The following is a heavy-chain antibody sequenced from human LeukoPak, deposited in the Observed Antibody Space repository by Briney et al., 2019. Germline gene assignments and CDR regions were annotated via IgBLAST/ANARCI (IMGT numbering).Heavy chain of an antibody. CDR3: AREAAAGISDYFDY. CDR2: IIPIFGTA. Sequence: ASVKVSCKASGGTFSSYAISWVRQAPGQGLEWMGGIIPIFGTANYAQKFQGRVTITTDESTSTAYMELSSLRSEDTAVYYCAREAAAGISDYFDYWGQGTLVTVSS. V-gene: IGHV1-69*05. CDR1: GGTFSSYA. D-gene: IGHD6-13*01. J-gene: IGHJ4*02.